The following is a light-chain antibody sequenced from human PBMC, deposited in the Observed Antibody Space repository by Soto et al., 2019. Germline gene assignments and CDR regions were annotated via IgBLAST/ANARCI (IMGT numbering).Light chain of an antibody. CDR1: SSDVGNYIF. Sequence: AVATSKKETSSDVGNYIFVSWYRQHPGKAPKLMIYDINNRPSGVSNRFSGSKSGNTASLTISGLQAEDEADHNCASPITTFFHVF. J-gene: IGLJ1*01. CDR3: ASPITTFFHV. CDR2: DIN. V-gene: IGLV2-14*01.